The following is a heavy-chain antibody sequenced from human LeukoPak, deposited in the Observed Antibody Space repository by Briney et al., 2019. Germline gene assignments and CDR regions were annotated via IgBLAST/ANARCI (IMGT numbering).Heavy chain of an antibody. D-gene: IGHD2-15*01. J-gene: IGHJ4*02. V-gene: IGHV3-49*03. CDR3: TRELAASCDY. CDR2: IRSKAYGGTT. Sequence: GGSLRLSCTGSGFTFGDYAMSWFRQAPEKGLEWLAFIRSKAYGGTTEYAASVKGRFTISRDDSKSIAYLQMNSLKTEDTAVYYCTRELAASCDYWGQGTLVTVSS. CDR1: GFTFGDYA.